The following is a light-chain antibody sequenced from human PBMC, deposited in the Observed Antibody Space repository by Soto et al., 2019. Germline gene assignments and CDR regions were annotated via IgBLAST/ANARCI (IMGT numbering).Light chain of an antibody. Sequence: EIVMTQSPGTLSLSPGERASLSCRASQTVSSNYVAWYQQKPGQAPRLLIYGASSRPTDIPDRFSGSGSGTDLTLTISRLETEDFAVFYCQQYGHSPWTFGQGTKVEIK. V-gene: IGKV3-20*01. CDR1: QTVSSNY. CDR2: GAS. J-gene: IGKJ1*01. CDR3: QQYGHSPWT.